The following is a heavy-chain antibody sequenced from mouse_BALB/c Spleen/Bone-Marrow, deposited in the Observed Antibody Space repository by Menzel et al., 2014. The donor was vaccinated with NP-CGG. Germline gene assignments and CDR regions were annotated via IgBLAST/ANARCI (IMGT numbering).Heavy chain of an antibody. V-gene: IGHV1S137*01. CDR2: ISGYYGDA. CDR3: ARSGKVRNARDY. CDR1: GYTSTDHA. Sequence: QVQLQQPGAKLVRPGVSVKISCKGSGYTSTDHAMHWVKRSHAESQEWIGLISGYYGDAIYNQKFKGKATMTVDKSSSTAYMELARLTAEDSATYYCARSGKVRNARDYWGQGTSVTVSS. J-gene: IGHJ4*01.